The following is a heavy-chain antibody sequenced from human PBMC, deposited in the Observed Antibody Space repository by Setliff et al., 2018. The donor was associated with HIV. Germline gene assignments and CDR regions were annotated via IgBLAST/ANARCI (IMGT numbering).Heavy chain of an antibody. V-gene: IGHV4-31*02. D-gene: IGHD3-3*01. CDR1: GGSISSSGYY. J-gene: IGHJ4*03. Sequence: SETLSLTCSVSGGSISSSGYYWSWIRQHPGKGLDWIGRVYYSGSTDYNPSLQSRATLSIDTSKNQFSLKLTSVIAADTAIYYCARGPFVLRFLERLVYFDYWVPETLLVTVSS. CDR2: VYYSGST. CDR3: ARGPFVLRFLERLVYFDY.